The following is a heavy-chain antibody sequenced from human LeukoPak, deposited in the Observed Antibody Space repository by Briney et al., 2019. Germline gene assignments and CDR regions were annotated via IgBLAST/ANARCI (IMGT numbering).Heavy chain of an antibody. D-gene: IGHD6-13*01. CDR1: NGSISSGFNY. V-gene: IGHV4-61*02. Sequence: SQTLSLTCIVSNGSISSGFNYWTWIRQPAGGGLEWIGRMHTTGSTYYSPSLKSRVTISVDTSKNQFSLKLSSVTAADTAVYYCARSRQEQQLVVGYYYYMDVWGKGTTVTVSS. CDR3: ARSRQEQQLVVGYYYYMDV. J-gene: IGHJ6*03. CDR2: MHTTGST.